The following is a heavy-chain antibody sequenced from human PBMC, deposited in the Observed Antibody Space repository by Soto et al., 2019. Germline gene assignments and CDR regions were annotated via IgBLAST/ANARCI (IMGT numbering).Heavy chain of an antibody. V-gene: IGHV1-69*06. CDR2: IIPVFGTP. CDR3: ARGGALSTSWYRGDGLDS. CDR1: VYSFSSHA. D-gene: IGHD6-13*01. J-gene: IGHJ4*02. Sequence: QVQLEQSGSEVKKSGSSVKVSCKASVYSFSSHAITWVRQAPGQGLEWMGGIIPVFGTPSYAQKFQGRVTISAHKSTNTSYLELRSLRSEDTAVYYCARGGALSTSWYRGDGLDSWGQGTQVTVSS.